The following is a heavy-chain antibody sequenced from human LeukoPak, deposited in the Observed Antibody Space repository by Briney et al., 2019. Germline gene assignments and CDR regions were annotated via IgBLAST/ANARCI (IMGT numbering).Heavy chain of an antibody. CDR2: IYSGGST. CDR1: GFTVSSNY. V-gene: IGHV3-66*01. CDR3: ARGRGWLQLGYYYYGMDV. D-gene: IGHD5-24*01. J-gene: IGHJ6*02. Sequence: GGSLRLSCAASGFTVSSNYMSWVRQAPGKGLEWVSVIYSGGSTYYADSVKGRLTISRDNSKNTLYLQMNSLRAEDTAVYYCARGRGWLQLGYYYYGMDVWGQGTTVTVSS.